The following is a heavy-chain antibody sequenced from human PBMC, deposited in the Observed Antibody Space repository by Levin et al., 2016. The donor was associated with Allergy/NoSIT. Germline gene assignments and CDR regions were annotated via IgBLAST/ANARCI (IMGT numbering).Heavy chain of an antibody. CDR2: INHSGST. D-gene: IGHD2-8*02. J-gene: IGHJ6*02. CDR1: GGSFSGYY. CDR3: ARAYWWLRYGMDV. Sequence: SETLSLTCAVYGGSFSGYYWSWIRQPPGKGLEWIGEINHSGSTNYNPSLKSRVTISVDTSKNQFSLKLSSVTAADTAVYYCARAYWWLRYGMDVWGQGTTVTVSS. V-gene: IGHV4-34*01.